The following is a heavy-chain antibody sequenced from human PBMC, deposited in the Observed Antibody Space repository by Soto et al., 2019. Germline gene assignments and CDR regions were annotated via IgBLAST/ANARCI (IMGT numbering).Heavy chain of an antibody. J-gene: IGHJ6*02. V-gene: IGHV3-11*01. CDR3: ARDAGYSSSWSPYYYYYGMDV. CDR2: ISSSGSTI. D-gene: IGHD6-13*01. CDR1: GFTFSDYY. Sequence: QVQLVESGGGLVKPGGSLRLSCAASGFTFSDYYMSWIRQAPGKGLEWVSYISSSGSTIYYADSVKGRFTISRDNAKNSLYLQMNSLRAEDTAVYYCARDAGYSSSWSPYYYYYGMDVWGQGTTVTVSS.